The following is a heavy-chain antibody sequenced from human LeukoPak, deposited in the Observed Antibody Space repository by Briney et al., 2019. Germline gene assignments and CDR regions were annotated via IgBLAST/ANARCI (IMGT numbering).Heavy chain of an antibody. D-gene: IGHD3-3*01. CDR2: IHHSGST. CDR1: GASISSGSFY. CDR3: ARDQSVDAFDI. V-gene: IGHV4-30-2*01. J-gene: IGHJ3*02. Sequence: PSQTLSLTCTVSGASISSGSFYWTWIRQPPGKGLEWIGYIHHSGSTYYNPSLKSRVTISVDRSRNHFSLKLSSVTAADSAVYYCARDQSVDAFDIWGQGTMVTVSS.